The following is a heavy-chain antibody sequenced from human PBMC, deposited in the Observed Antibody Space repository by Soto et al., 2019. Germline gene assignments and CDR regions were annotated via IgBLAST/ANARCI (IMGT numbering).Heavy chain of an antibody. J-gene: IGHJ5*02. CDR3: ARLSAAWFDP. D-gene: IGHD6-19*01. Sequence: QVQLQESGPGLVKPSETLSLTCTVSGGSVSSGSYHWGWIRQPPGKGLEWIGYIYHSGSTNYNPSLKSRVTRSVDTSKNQFSLSLTSVTAADTAVYYCARLSAAWFDPWGQGTLVTVAS. CDR1: GGSVSSGSYH. CDR2: IYHSGST. V-gene: IGHV4-61*01.